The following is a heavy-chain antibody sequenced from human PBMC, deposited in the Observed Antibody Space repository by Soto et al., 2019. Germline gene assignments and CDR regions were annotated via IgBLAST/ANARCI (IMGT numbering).Heavy chain of an antibody. D-gene: IGHD3-9*01. V-gene: IGHV3-9*01. Sequence: PGGPLRLSCAASGFTFDDYAMHWVRQGPGKGLEWVSGISWNSGGIGYADSVKGRFTISRDNAKNSLYLQMDRLRPEDTAFYYCAKSPHDILIGSAFDYWGQGTLVTVSS. J-gene: IGHJ4*02. CDR1: GFTFDDYA. CDR3: AKSPHDILIGSAFDY. CDR2: ISWNSGGI.